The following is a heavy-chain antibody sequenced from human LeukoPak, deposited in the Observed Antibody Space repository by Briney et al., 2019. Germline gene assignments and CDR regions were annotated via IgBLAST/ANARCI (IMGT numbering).Heavy chain of an antibody. V-gene: IGHV4-59*08. CDR3: ARHVTMIVVALDY. Sequence: SETLSLTCTVSGGSTSSYYWSWIRQPPGKGLEWIGYIYYSGSTNYNPSLKSRVTISVDTSKNQFSLKLSSVTAADTAVYYCARHVTMIVVALDYWGQGTLVTVSS. D-gene: IGHD3-22*01. J-gene: IGHJ4*02. CDR2: IYYSGST. CDR1: GGSTSSYY.